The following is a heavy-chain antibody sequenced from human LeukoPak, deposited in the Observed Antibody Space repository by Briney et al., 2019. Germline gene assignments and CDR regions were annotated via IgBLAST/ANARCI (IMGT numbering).Heavy chain of an antibody. D-gene: IGHD5-12*01. V-gene: IGHV3-30-3*01. CDR2: ISYDGSNK. J-gene: IGHJ4*02. Sequence: GGSLRLSCAASGFTFSSYAMHWVRQAPGKGLEWVAVISYDGSNKYYADSVKGRFTISRDNSKNTLYLQMNSLRAEDTAVYYCARDLDQFTLRLSFDYWGQGTLVTVSS. CDR1: GFTFSSYA. CDR3: ARDLDQFTLRLSFDY.